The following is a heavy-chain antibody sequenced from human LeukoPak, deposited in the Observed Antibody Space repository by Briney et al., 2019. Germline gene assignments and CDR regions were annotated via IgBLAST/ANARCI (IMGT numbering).Heavy chain of an antibody. V-gene: IGHV4-34*01. Sequence: PSETLSLTCAVYGGSFSGYYWSWIRQPPGKGLEWIGEINHSGSTNYNPSLKSRVTISVDTSKNQFSLKLSSVTAAGTAVYYCARGLSRVDGYSSGWYDYWGQGTLVTVSS. D-gene: IGHD6-19*01. CDR2: INHSGST. CDR1: GGSFSGYY. CDR3: ARGLSRVDGYSSGWYDY. J-gene: IGHJ4*02.